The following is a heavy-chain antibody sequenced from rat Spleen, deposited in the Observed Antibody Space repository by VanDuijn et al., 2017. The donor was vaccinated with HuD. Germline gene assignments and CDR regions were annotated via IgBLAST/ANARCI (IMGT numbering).Heavy chain of an antibody. V-gene: IGHV2-1*01. D-gene: IGHD1-6*01. Sequence: QVQLKESGPGLVQPSQTLSLTCTVSGFSLTSNSVSWVRQPPGKGLEWMGAIWSGGNTDYNSALKSRLSISRDTSKSQVFLKMNSLQTEDTAIYFCSRGPPRDAVDYYYGYYFDYWGQGVMVTVSS. CDR2: IWSGGNT. CDR3: SRGPPRDAVDYYYGYYFDY. CDR1: GFSLTSNS. J-gene: IGHJ2*01.